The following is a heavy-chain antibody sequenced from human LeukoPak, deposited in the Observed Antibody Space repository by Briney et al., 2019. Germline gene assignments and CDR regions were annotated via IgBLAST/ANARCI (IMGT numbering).Heavy chain of an antibody. CDR1: GGSFSGYY. J-gene: IGHJ6*02. V-gene: IGHV4-34*01. Sequence: SETLSLTCAVCGGSFSGYYWSWIRQPPGKGLEWIGEINHSGSTNYNPSLKSRVTISVDTSKNQFSLKLSSVTAADTAVYYCARGDYYGSGNVVQYYYYGVDVWLHGNKVTVSS. CDR2: INHSGST. CDR3: ARGDYYGSGNVVQYYYYGVDV. D-gene: IGHD3-10*01.